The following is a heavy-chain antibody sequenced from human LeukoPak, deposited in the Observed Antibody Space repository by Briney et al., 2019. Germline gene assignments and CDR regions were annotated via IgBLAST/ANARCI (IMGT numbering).Heavy chain of an antibody. J-gene: IGHJ4*02. D-gene: IGHD3-10*01. CDR2: ISSSSSYI. V-gene: IGHV3-21*01. CDR3: ARLGFGELLLTIDY. Sequence: GGSLRLSCAASGFTFSSYSMNWVCQAPGKGLEWVSSISSSSSYIYYADSVKGRSTISRDNAKNSLYLQMNSLRAEDTAVYYCARLGFGELLLTIDYWGQGTLVTVSS. CDR1: GFTFSSYS.